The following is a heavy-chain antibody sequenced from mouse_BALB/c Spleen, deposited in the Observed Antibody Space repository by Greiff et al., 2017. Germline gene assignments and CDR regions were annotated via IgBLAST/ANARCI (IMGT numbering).Heavy chain of an antibody. CDR1: GYSITSDYA. J-gene: IGHJ3*01. CDR3: ASLDPWFAY. CDR2: ISYSGST. V-gene: IGHV3-2*02. Sequence: DVQLQESGPGLVKPSQSLSLTCTVTGYSITSDYAWNWIRQFPGNKLEWMGYISYSGSTSYNPSLKSRISITRDTSKNQFFLQLNSVTTEDTATYYCASLDPWFAYWGQGTLVTVSA.